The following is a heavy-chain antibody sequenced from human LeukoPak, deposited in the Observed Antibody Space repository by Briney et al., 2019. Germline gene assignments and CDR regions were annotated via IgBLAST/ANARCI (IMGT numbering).Heavy chain of an antibody. CDR3: ARDKQYQLLTRRATINWFDP. V-gene: IGHV4-4*07. J-gene: IGHJ5*02. CDR1: GGSISSYY. D-gene: IGHD2-2*01. CDR2: IYTSGST. Sequence: PSETLSLTCTVSGGSISSYYWSWIRQPAGKGLEWIGRIYTSGSTNYNPSLKSRVTMSVDTSKNQFSLKLSSVTAADTAVYYCARDKQYQLLTRRATINWFDPWGQGNLVTVSS.